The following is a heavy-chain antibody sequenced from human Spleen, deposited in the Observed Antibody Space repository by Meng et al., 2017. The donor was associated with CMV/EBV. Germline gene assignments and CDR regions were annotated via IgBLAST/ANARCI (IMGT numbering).Heavy chain of an antibody. V-gene: IGHV3-30*01. D-gene: IGHD6-25*01. CDR1: GFTFRTYD. CDR2: ISYDGSKK. Sequence: GGSLRLSCAASGFTFRTYDMHWVRQAPGQGLEWVAVISYDGSKKHFADSVKGRFTISRDNSKTSLYLQMNSLTAVDTAVYYCARMPAAGLYYYGLDVWGQGTTVTVSS. CDR3: ARMPAAGLYYYGLDV. J-gene: IGHJ6*02.